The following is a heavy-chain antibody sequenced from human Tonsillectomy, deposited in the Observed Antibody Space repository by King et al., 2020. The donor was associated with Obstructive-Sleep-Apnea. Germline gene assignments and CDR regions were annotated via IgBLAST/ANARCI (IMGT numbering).Heavy chain of an antibody. V-gene: IGHV4-34*01. J-gene: IGHJ4*02. Sequence: VQLQQWGAGLLKPSETLSLTCAVYGGSFSGYYWSWIRQPPGKGLEWIGEINHSGSTNYNPSLKSRVTISVDTSKNQFSLKLSSVTAADTAVYYCARGHYDYVWGSYRYTRRFDYWGQGTLVTVSS. D-gene: IGHD3-16*02. CDR1: GGSFSGYY. CDR2: INHSGST. CDR3: ARGHYDYVWGSYRYTRRFDY.